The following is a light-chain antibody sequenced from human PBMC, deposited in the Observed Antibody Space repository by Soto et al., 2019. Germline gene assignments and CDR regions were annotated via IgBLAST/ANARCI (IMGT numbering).Light chain of an antibody. CDR2: EAS. V-gene: IGKV1-5*03. J-gene: IGKJ1*01. CDR1: QSISGS. Sequence: DIQMTQSPSTLSASVGDRVTITCRASQSISGSLAWNQQKPGKAPKLQIYEASNLKSGVPSRFSGSGSGTEYTLNISSLQPDDSASYYCQQYNGYWTFGQGTRVEIK. CDR3: QQYNGYWT.